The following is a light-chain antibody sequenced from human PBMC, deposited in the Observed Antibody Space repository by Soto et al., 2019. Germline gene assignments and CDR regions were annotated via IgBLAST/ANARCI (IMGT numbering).Light chain of an antibody. Sequence: QSALTQPAXVSGSPGXXXTISCTGTSSDVGAYNYDSWYQQYPGEAPKXIIXXVSHRPAGVSNRFSGSKSGNTASLTISGLQTQDEADYYCSSYTSATTYVFGTGTKVTVL. CDR2: XVS. CDR1: SSDVGAYNY. CDR3: SSYTSATTYV. J-gene: IGLJ1*01. V-gene: IGLV2-14*01.